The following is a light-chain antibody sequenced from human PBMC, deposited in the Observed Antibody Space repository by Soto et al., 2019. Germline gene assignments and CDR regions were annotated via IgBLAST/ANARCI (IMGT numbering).Light chain of an antibody. J-gene: IGKJ4*01. V-gene: IGKV1-13*02. CDR3: QQVNSYPHELT. CDR1: QGISSA. Sequence: AIQLTQSPSSLSASVGDRVTITCRASQGISSALAWYQQKPGKAPKLLIYDASSLESGVASRFSGSGSGTDFTLTISSLQPEDFATYYCQQVNSYPHELTFGGGTKVEIK. CDR2: DAS.